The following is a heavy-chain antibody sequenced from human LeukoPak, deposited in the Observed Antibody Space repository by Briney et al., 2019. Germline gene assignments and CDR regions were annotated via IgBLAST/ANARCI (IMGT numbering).Heavy chain of an antibody. J-gene: IGHJ4*02. V-gene: IGHV3-66*01. CDR2: IYSGGST. CDR1: GFTFSSYA. Sequence: PGGSLRLSCAASGFTFSSYAMSWVRQAPGKGLEWVSVIYSGGSTYYADSVKGRFTISRDNSKNTLYLQMNSLRAEDTAVYYCAREALASYYFDYWGQGTLVTVSS. D-gene: IGHD6-6*01. CDR3: AREALASYYFDY.